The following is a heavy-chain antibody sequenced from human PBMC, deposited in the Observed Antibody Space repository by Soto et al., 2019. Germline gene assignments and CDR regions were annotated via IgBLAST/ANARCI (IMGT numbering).Heavy chain of an antibody. D-gene: IGHD3-22*01. Sequence: GASVNGSCKASGGTFSSYSISWVRQAPGQGLELMGVIIPIFGTANYSQKFQGRVTNTAGXXXXXPXMXLXXXXSEXTAEYYCARGYDSRGHYSIYWRPGPLVSVSS. CDR3: ARGYDSRGHYSIY. V-gene: IGHV1-69*06. J-gene: IGHJ4*02. CDR1: GGTFSSYS. CDR2: IIPIFGTA.